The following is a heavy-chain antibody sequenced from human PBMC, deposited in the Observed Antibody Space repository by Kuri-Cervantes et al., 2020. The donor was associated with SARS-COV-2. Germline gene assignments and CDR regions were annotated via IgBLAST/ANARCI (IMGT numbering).Heavy chain of an antibody. CDR3: AKNYHDYGDTRGGFDY. D-gene: IGHD4-17*01. J-gene: IGHJ4*02. V-gene: IGHV3-23*01. Sequence: GESLKISCAASGFTVSSNYMSWVRQAPGKGLEWGSATSGSGGSTYYADSVKGRFAISRDNSKNTLYLQMSTLRVDDTALYYCAKNYHDYGDTRGGFDYWGQGTLVTVSS. CDR2: TSGSGGST. CDR1: GFTVSSNY.